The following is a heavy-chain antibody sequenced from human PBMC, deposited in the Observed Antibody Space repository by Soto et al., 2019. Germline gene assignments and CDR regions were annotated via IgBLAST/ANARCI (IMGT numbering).Heavy chain of an antibody. V-gene: IGHV1-18*04. J-gene: IGHJ4*02. CDR3: ARGNVGGIGFDY. D-gene: IGHD3-16*02. CDR2: ISPYNGDT. CDR1: VYTFTSYG. Sequence: XSVKVSCKASVYTFTSYGISWVRQAPGQGLEWMGWISPYNGDTNHAQKLQGRVTMTTDTSTSTAYMELRSLRSDDTAVYYCARGNVGGIGFDYWGQGTLVTVSS.